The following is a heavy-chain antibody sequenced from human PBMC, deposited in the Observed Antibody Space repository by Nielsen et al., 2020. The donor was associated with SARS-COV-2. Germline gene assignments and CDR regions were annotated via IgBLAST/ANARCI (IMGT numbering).Heavy chain of an antibody. Sequence: GESLKISCAASGFTFSSYAMSWVRQAPGKGLEWVSAISGSGGSTYYADSVKGRFTISRDNSKNTLYLQMNSLRAEDTAVYYCAKGSMIARAFDIRGQGTMVTVSS. V-gene: IGHV3-23*01. CDR2: ISGSGGST. J-gene: IGHJ3*02. CDR3: AKGSMIARAFDI. CDR1: GFTFSSYA. D-gene: IGHD3-22*01.